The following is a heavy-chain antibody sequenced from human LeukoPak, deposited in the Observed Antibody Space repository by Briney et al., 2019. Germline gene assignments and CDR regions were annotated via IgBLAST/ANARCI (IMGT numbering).Heavy chain of an antibody. J-gene: IGHJ3*02. D-gene: IGHD1-20*01. CDR1: GFTFSSYA. CDR2: ISYDGSNK. Sequence: GGSLRLSCAASGFTFSSYAMSWVRQAPGKGLEWVAVISYDGSNKYYADSVKGRFTISRDNSKNTLYLQMNSLRAEDTAVYYCASPITGTTFGAFDIWGQGTMVTVSS. CDR3: ASPITGTTFGAFDI. V-gene: IGHV3-30-3*01.